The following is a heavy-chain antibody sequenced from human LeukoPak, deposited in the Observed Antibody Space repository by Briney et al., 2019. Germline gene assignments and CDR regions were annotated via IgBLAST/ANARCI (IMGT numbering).Heavy chain of an antibody. CDR1: GYTFTSYD. D-gene: IGHD6-19*01. V-gene: IGHV1-8*01. Sequence: ASVKVSCKASGYTFTSYDINWVRQATGQGLEWMGWMNPNSGNTGYAQKFQGRVTMTRNTSISTAHMELSSLRSEDTAVYYCAGGGIAVAGTFDYWGQGTLVTVSS. J-gene: IGHJ4*02. CDR3: AGGGIAVAGTFDY. CDR2: MNPNSGNT.